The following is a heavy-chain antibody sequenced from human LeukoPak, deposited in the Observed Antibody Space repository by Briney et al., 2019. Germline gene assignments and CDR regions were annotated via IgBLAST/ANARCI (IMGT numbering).Heavy chain of an antibody. CDR2: IIPIFGTA. CDR3: AREREGRGYYDSSGHIRDAFDI. CDR1: GGTFSSYA. J-gene: IGHJ3*02. D-gene: IGHD3-22*01. V-gene: IGHV1-69*13. Sequence: SVKVSCKASGGTFSSYAISWVRQAPGQGLEWMGGIIPIFGTANYAQKFQGRVTSTADESTSTAYMELRSLRSEDTAVYYCAREREGRGYYDSSGHIRDAFDIWGQGTMVTVSS.